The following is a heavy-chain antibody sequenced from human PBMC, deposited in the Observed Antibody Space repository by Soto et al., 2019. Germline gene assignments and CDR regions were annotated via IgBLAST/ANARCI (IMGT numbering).Heavy chain of an antibody. V-gene: IGHV3-48*02. CDR2: ISSNSSPI. CDR1: GFTFSSSN. J-gene: IGHJ5*02. Sequence: EVQLVESGGGLAQPGGSLRLSCAASGFTFSSSNMNWVRQAPGKGLEWLSYISSNSSPIYYADSVKGRFTISRDNAKNSLYLQMDSLRDEDTAVYYCGRAPILGTKGGWFDPWGQGALVIVSS. CDR3: GRAPILGTKGGWFDP. D-gene: IGHD2-2*02.